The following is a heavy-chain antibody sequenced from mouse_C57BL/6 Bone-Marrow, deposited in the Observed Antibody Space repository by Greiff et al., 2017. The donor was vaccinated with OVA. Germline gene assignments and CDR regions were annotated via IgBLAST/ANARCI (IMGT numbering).Heavy chain of an antibody. V-gene: IGHV1-82*01. CDR2: IYPGDGDT. J-gene: IGHJ4*01. Sequence: QVQLQQSGPELVKPGASVKISCKASGYAFSSSWMNWVKQRPGKGLEWIGRIYPGDGDTNYNGKFKGKATLTADKSSSTAYMQLSSLTSEDSAVYFCASLTTGAMDYWGQGTSVTVSS. CDR3: ASLTTGAMDY. D-gene: IGHD1-1*01. CDR1: GYAFSSSW.